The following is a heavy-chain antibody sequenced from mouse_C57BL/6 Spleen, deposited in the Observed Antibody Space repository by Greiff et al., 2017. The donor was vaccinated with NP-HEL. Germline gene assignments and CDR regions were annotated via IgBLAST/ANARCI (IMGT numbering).Heavy chain of an antibody. D-gene: IGHD2-3*01. CDR1: GFTFTDYY. Sequence: EVMLVESGGGLVQPGASLRLSCAASGFTFTDYYMSWVRQPPGKAPEWLALIRNNANGYTTEYTASVKGRFTISRDNSQNILYLQMNTLRAEDSATYYCVKGDDGYDYAMDYWGQGTSVTVSS. CDR2: IRNNANGYTT. CDR3: VKGDDGYDYAMDY. V-gene: IGHV7-4*01. J-gene: IGHJ4*01.